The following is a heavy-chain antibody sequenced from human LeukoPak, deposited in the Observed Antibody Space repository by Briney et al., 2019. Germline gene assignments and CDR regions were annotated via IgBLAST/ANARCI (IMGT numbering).Heavy chain of an antibody. CDR1: GYSFSLYY. CDR3: ARDAGSSWHN. D-gene: IGHD6-13*01. CDR2: INPGDGST. V-gene: IGHV1-46*01. Sequence: ASVKVSCKASGYSFSLYYLHWVRQARGQGPEWMGMINPGDGSTTYRQKFKGRVTLTRDTSTSTIYMELSGLKFEDTAVYYCARDAGSSWHNWGQGTLVTVSS. J-gene: IGHJ4*02.